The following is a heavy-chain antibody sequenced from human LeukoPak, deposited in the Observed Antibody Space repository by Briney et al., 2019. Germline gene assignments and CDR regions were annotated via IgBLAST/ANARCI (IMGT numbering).Heavy chain of an antibody. J-gene: IGHJ4*02. V-gene: IGHV4-38-2*01. D-gene: IGHD2-15*01. CDR1: GYSISSGYY. CDR2: IYHSGST. CDR3: ARRPKGYCSGGSCYPFDY. Sequence: PSETLSLTCAVSGYSISSGYYWGWIRQTPGKGLEWIGSIYHSGSTYYNPSLKSRVTISVATSKNQFSLKLSSVTAADTAVYYCARRPKGYCSGGSCYPFDYWGQGTLVTVSS.